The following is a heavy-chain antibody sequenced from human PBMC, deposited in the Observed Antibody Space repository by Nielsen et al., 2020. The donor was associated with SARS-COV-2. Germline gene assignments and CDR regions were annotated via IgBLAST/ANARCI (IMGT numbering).Heavy chain of an antibody. D-gene: IGHD1-26*01. J-gene: IGHJ4*02. V-gene: IGHV3-23*01. CDR3: ARTPGAYFDY. CDR1: GFSFGRYG. Sequence: GESLKISCAASGFSFGRYGMSWVRQAPGKGLDWVSAIRGSGTSTWYAESVKGRFTISRDNSKNTLYLQMNSLRAEDTAVYYCARTPGAYFDYWGQGTLVTVSS. CDR2: IRGSGTST.